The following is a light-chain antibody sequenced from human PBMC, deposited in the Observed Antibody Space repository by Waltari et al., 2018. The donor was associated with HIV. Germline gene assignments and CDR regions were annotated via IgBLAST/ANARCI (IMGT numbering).Light chain of an antibody. Sequence: QSVLTPSPSVSGTPGQRVTIPCSGSSANIGSNFVFWYQQIPRTAPKLLMYANDERPLGVPDRFSGSKSGTSASLAISGLRPEDEADYYCAAWDDSLSGVVFGGGTKVTVL. CDR3: AAWDDSLSGVV. V-gene: IGLV1-47*01. CDR2: AND. CDR1: SANIGSNF. J-gene: IGLJ2*01.